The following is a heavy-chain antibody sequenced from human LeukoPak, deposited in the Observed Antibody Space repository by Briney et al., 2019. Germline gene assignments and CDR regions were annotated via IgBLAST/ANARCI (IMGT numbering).Heavy chain of an antibody. D-gene: IGHD5-12*01. CDR1: GFTFSRYG. CDR2: ISSSSDSI. V-gene: IGHV3-48*02. Sequence: GRSLRLSCAASGFTFSRYGMNWVRQAPGKRLEWVSYISSSSDSIYYADSVKGRFTISRDNAENSLYLQMNSLRDEDTAVYYCARAMRSGYDYWGRGTLVTVSS. CDR3: ARAMRSGYDY. J-gene: IGHJ4*02.